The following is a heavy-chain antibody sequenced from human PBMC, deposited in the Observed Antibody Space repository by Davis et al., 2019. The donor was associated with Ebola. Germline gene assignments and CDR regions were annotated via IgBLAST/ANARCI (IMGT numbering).Heavy chain of an antibody. V-gene: IGHV1-58*01. D-gene: IGHD3-10*01. CDR1: GFTFTRSA. Sequence: SVKVSCKPSGFTFTRSAVQWVRQARGQLLESIGWIVVGNGNTNYAQKFRERVTITREMSTSTAYMGLSSLTSEDTAVYYCVAGGTGGADNWFDPWGQGTLVTVSS. J-gene: IGHJ5*02. CDR2: IVVGNGNT. CDR3: VAGGTGGADNWFDP.